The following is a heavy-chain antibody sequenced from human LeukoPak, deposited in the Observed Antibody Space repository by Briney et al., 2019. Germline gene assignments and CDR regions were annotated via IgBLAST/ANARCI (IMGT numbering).Heavy chain of an antibody. CDR1: GFTFSNYG. D-gene: IGHD2-2*01. V-gene: IGHV3-66*01. Sequence: PGGSLRLSCAASGFTFSNYGMSWVRQAPGKGLEWVSVIYSGGSTYYADSVKGRFTISRDNSKNTLYLQMNSLRAEDTAVYYCARASTEVYCSSTSCVTDYWGQGTLVTVSS. J-gene: IGHJ4*02. CDR3: ARASTEVYCSSTSCVTDY. CDR2: IYSGGST.